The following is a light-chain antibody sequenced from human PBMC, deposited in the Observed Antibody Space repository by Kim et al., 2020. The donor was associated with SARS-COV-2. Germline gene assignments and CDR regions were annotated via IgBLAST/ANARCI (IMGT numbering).Light chain of an antibody. CDR3: KQYDNLPGCT. CDR1: QDISNY. CDR2: DAS. V-gene: IGKV1-33*01. J-gene: IGKJ3*01. Sequence: DIQMTQSPSSLSASVGDRVTITCQASQDISNYLNWYQQKPGKAPKLLIYDASNLETGVPSRFSGSGSGTDFSFTIRSLQPEDIATYYCKQYDNLPGCTFGPGTKVDIK.